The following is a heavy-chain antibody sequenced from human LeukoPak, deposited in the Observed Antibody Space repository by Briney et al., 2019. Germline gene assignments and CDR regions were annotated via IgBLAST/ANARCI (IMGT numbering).Heavy chain of an antibody. CDR2: ISGNGGTT. J-gene: IGHJ3*01. CDR1: GFTFSSYA. D-gene: IGHD3-10*01. Sequence: GGSLRPSCAASGFTFSSYAMSWVRQAPGKGLEWVSGISGNGGTTYYADSVKGRFSISRDNSKNMVYVQMNSLRADDTAVYYCAKGPGSDGSGRGGALDVWGQGTMVTVSS. V-gene: IGHV3-23*01. CDR3: AKGPGSDGSGRGGALDV.